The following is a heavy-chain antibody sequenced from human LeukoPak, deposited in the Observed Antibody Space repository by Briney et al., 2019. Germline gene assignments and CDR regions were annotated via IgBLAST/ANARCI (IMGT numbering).Heavy chain of an antibody. D-gene: IGHD5-24*01. J-gene: IGHJ3*02. CDR1: GFTFDDYA. V-gene: IGHV3-9*01. Sequence: GGSLRLSCAASGFTFDDYAMHWVRQAPGKGLEWVSGISWNSGSIGYADSVKGRFTISRDNAKNSLYLQMNSLRAEGTALYYCAKVRVRDGYNPAKDAFDIWGQGTMVTVSS. CDR2: ISWNSGSI. CDR3: AKVRVRDGYNPAKDAFDI.